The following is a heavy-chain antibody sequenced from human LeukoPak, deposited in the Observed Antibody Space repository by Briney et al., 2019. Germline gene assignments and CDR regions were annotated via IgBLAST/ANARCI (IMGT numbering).Heavy chain of an antibody. D-gene: IGHD3-22*01. Sequence: GGSLRLSCAASGFSFSTYPMSWVRQAPGKGLDWVSAISDSGDNKQYADSVKGRFTISRDNSKNTLYLQMNNLRVEDTAVYYCAGWYDSNGYAWGQGTLVTVSS. J-gene: IGHJ5*02. V-gene: IGHV3-23*01. CDR1: GFSFSTYP. CDR2: ISDSGDNK. CDR3: AGWYDSNGYA.